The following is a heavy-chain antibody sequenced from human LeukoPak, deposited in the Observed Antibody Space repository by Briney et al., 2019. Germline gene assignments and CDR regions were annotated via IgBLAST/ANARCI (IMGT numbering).Heavy chain of an antibody. D-gene: IGHD1-26*01. Sequence: GRSLRLSCAASGFTFSSYAMSWVRQAPGKGLEWVSAISGSGGSTYYADSVKGRFTISRDNSKNTLYLQMNSLRAEDTAVYYCATHNSGSYLYYFDYWGQGTLVTVSS. CDR1: GFTFSSYA. CDR2: ISGSGGST. V-gene: IGHV3-23*01. J-gene: IGHJ4*02. CDR3: ATHNSGSYLYYFDY.